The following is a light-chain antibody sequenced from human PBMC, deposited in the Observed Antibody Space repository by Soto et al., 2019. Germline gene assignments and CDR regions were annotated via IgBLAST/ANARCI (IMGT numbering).Light chain of an antibody. CDR2: GAS. CDR3: QQYNNWPRT. Sequence: EIVMTQSPATLSVSPGERATLSCRASQSVSSNLAWYQQKPGQAPRLLIYGASTSATGIPARFSGSGSGTEFTLTISSQQSEDFAVYYCQQYNNWPRTFGQGTKVDIK. CDR1: QSVSSN. V-gene: IGKV3-15*01. J-gene: IGKJ1*01.